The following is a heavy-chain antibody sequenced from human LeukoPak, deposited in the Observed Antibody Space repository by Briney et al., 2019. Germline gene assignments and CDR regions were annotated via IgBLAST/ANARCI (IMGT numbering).Heavy chain of an antibody. Sequence: GGSLRLSCAASGFTFNHYYMSWIRQPPGKGLEWLSYINISGTNTHYADSVKGRFTISRHNPKQSLYLEMNNVRAEDKDVYYCSTDGAGFDTWGQGVLVTVSS. V-gene: IGHV3-11*01. CDR3: STDGAGFDT. CDR2: INISGTNT. J-gene: IGHJ5*02. CDR1: GFTFNHYY. D-gene: IGHD3-16*01.